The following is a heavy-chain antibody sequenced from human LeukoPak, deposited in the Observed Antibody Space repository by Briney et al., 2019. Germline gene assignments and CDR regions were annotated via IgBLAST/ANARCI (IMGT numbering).Heavy chain of an antibody. J-gene: IGHJ3*02. V-gene: IGHV3-7*01. D-gene: IGHD1-1*01. CDR2: IKQDGSEK. CDR1: GFSVSGYW. Sequence: GGSLRLSCAVSGFSVSGYWMTWVRQAPGKGLEWVANIKQDGSEKNYVDSVKGRFTISRDNARNSLYLQMNSLRAEDTAVYYCARDDYWNDGVSAFDIWGQGTMVTVSS. CDR3: ARDDYWNDGVSAFDI.